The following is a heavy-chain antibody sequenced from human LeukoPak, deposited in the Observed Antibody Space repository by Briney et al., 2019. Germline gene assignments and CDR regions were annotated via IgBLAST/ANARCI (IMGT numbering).Heavy chain of an antibody. D-gene: IGHD2-2*01. CDR1: GGTFISYA. CDR3: ARAVTKGDCSSTSCYLDY. V-gene: IGHV1-69*10. J-gene: IGHJ4*02. CDR2: VIPILGIA. Sequence: SVKVSCKASGGTFISYAISWVRQAPGQGLEWMGGVIPILGIANYAQKFQGRVTITADKSTSTDYMELSSLRSEDTAVYYCARAVTKGDCSSTSCYLDYWGQGTLVTVSS.